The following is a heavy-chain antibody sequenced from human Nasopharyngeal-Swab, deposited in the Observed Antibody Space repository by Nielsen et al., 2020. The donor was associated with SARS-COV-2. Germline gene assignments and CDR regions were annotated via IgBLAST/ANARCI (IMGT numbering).Heavy chain of an antibody. CDR2: IKSKTDGGTT. CDR1: GFTFSNAW. D-gene: IGHD1-26*01. CDR3: ATDRREPSMDV. J-gene: IGHJ6*02. V-gene: IGHV3-15*01. Sequence: GGSLRLSCAASGFTFSNAWMSWVRQAPGQGLEWVGRIKSKTDGGTTDYAAPVKGRFTISRDDSKNTLYLQMNSLKTEDTAVYYCATDRREPSMDVWGQGTTVTVSS.